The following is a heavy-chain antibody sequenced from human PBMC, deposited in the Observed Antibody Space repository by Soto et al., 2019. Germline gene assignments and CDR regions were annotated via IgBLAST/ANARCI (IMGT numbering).Heavy chain of an antibody. V-gene: IGHV1-58*02. CDR3: AADSSGYYPPLDYYGMDV. J-gene: IGHJ6*02. D-gene: IGHD3-22*01. CDR2: IVVGSGNT. CDR1: GFTFTSSA. Sequence: SVKVSCKASGFTFTSSAMQWVRQARGQRLEWIGWIVVGSGNTNYAQKFQERVTITRDMSTSTAYMELSSLRSEDTAVYYCAADSSGYYPPLDYYGMDVWGQGTTVTVSS.